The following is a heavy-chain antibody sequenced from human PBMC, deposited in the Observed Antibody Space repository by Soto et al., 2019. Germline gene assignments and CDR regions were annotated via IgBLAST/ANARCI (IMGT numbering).Heavy chain of an antibody. J-gene: IGHJ4*02. V-gene: IGHV3-53*04. D-gene: IGHD3-3*01. CDR3: ARDSNDSDY. Sequence: EVQLVESGGGLVQPGGSLRLSCAASGFTVSSNYMSWVRQAPGKGLEWVSVIYSGGSTYYADSVKGRFTISRHNSKHTLYLQRNSLRAEDTAVYYCARDSNDSDYWGQGTLVTVSS. CDR2: IYSGGST. CDR1: GFTVSSNY.